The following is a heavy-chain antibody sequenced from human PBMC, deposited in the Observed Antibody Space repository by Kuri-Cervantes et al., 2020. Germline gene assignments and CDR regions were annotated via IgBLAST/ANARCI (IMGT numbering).Heavy chain of an antibody. CDR3: AREYYYDSSGYYSAFDI. CDR1: GGSISSYY. J-gene: IGHJ3*02. CDR2: IYYSGST. V-gene: IGHV4-59*01. Sequence: GSLRLSCTVSGGSISSYYWSWIRQPPGKGLEWIGYIYYSGSTNYNPSLKSRVTISVDTSKNQFSLKLSSVTAADTAVYYCAREYYYDSSGYYSAFDIWGQGTMVTVSS. D-gene: IGHD3-22*01.